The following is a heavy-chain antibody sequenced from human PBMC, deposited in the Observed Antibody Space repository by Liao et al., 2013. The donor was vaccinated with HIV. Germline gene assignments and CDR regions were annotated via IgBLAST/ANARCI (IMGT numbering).Heavy chain of an antibody. V-gene: IGHV4-59*12. CDR2: IHYSGTT. CDR1: GGSISGYY. Sequence: QVQLQESGPGLVKPSETLSLTCTVSGGSISGYYWSWIRQPPGKGLEWIGYIHYSGTTNYNPSLKSRVTISLDTSKNQFSLKLSSVTAADTAVYYCASTGYSYGFDYWGQGTLVTVSS. D-gene: IGHD5-18*01. J-gene: IGHJ4*02. CDR3: ASTGYSYGFDY.